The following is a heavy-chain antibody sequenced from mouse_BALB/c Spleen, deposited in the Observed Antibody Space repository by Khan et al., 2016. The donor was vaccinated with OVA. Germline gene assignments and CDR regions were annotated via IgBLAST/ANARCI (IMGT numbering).Heavy chain of an antibody. CDR1: GFSLTNYG. V-gene: IGHV2-6-1*01. J-gene: IGHJ4*01. CDR2: IWSDGST. Sequence: QVQLKQSGPGLVAPSQSLSITCTISGFSLTNYGVHWVRQPPGKGLEWLVVIWSDGSTTYDSALKSRLTISKDNSKSQVFLEMDSLQTDDTAMYYCARQPYYHYYIMDYGGQGTSVTVSS. D-gene: IGHD2-10*01. CDR3: ARQPYYHYYIMDY.